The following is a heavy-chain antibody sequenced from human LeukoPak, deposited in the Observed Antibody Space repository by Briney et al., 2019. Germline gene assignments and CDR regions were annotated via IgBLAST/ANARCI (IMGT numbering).Heavy chain of an antibody. V-gene: IGHV3-30*18. CDR3: AKGHDPYCSTDCYGLDI. J-gene: IGHJ3*02. Sequence: GGSLRLSCAASGFTFNAYDMHWVCQAPGKGLEWVAVISYDGNKKYTVHSVKGRFTISRDTSKHSLYLQMNSLGAEDAAVYYCAKGHDPYCSTDCYGLDIWGQGTMVTVSS. CDR2: ISYDGNKK. D-gene: IGHD2-21*02. CDR1: GFTFNAYD.